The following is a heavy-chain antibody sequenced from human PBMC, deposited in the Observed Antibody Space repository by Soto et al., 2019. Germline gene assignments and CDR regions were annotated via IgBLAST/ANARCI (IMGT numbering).Heavy chain of an antibody. D-gene: IGHD2-15*01. V-gene: IGHV1-3*01. J-gene: IGHJ3*02. CDR1: GYTFTSYA. Sequence: ASVKVSCKASGYTFTSYAMHWVRQAPGQRLEWMGWINAGNGNTKYSQKFQGRVTITRDTSASTAYMELSSLRSEDTAVYYCARIEPGYCSGGSSSSLYRGDAFDIWGQGTMVTVSS. CDR3: ARIEPGYCSGGSSSSLYRGDAFDI. CDR2: INAGNGNT.